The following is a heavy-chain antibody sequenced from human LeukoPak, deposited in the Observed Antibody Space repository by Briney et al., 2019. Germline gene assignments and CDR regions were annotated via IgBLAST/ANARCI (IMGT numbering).Heavy chain of an antibody. D-gene: IGHD6-25*01. CDR3: ARGLEAAGDTDY. CDR1: GYTFTSND. CDR2: INPSGGST. Sequence: ASVKVSCTTSGYTFTSNDMQWVRQAPGQVLEWMGIINPSGGSTSYAQKFQGRVTMTRDTSTSTVYMELSSLRSEDTAVYYCARGLEAAGDTDYWGQGTLVTVSS. V-gene: IGHV1-46*01. J-gene: IGHJ4*02.